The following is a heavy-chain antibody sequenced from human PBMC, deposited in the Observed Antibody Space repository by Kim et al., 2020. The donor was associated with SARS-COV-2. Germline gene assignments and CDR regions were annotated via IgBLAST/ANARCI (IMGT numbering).Heavy chain of an antibody. V-gene: IGHV3-33*01. D-gene: IGHD6-19*01. CDR1: GFTFSSYG. J-gene: IGHJ4*02. Sequence: GGSLRLSCAASGFTFSSYGMHWVRQAPGKGLEWVAVIWYDGSNKYYADSVKGRFTISRDNSKNTLYLQMNSLRAEDTAVYYCARDPRGWYFDYWGQGTLVTISS. CDR3: ARDPRGWYFDY. CDR2: IWYDGSNK.